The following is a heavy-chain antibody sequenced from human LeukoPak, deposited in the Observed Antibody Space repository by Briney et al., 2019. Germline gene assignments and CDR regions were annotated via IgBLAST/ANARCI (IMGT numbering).Heavy chain of an antibody. V-gene: IGHV3-30*02. CDR1: GFTFSSYG. J-gene: IGHJ3*02. CDR2: IRYDGSNK. CDR3: AKGPIAADRTWGAFDI. Sequence: GGSLRLSCAASGFTFSSYGMHWVRQAPGKGLEWVAFIRYDGSNKYYADSVKGRFTISRDNSKNTLYRQMNSLRAEDTAVYYCAKGPIAADRTWGAFDIWGQGTMVTVSS. D-gene: IGHD6-13*01.